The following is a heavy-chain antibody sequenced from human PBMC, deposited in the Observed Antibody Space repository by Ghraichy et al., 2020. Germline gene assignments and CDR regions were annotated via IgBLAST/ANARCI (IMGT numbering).Heavy chain of an antibody. Sequence: GGSLRLSCAASGFTFSSYDMNWVRQAPGKGLEWVSTISGGGGSTYYADSVKGRFTISRDNSKNTLYLLMHSLRAEDTALYYCASRLIVGAPFDYWGQGTLVTVSS. J-gene: IGHJ4*02. V-gene: IGHV3-23*01. CDR3: ASRLIVGAPFDY. D-gene: IGHD1-26*01. CDR2: ISGGGGST. CDR1: GFTFSSYD.